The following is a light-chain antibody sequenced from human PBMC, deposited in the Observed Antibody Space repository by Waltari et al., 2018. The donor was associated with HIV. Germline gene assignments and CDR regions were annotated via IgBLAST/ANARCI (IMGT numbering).Light chain of an antibody. CDR3: QQYDSFPWT. J-gene: IGKJ1*01. Sequence: DIQMTQSPSTLSASIGDRVTITCRASQSISVWLAWYHQKPGKAPKLLIYEASNLKSGVPSRFSGTGSGTEFTLTISSLQPDDSATFYCQQYDSFPWTFGQGTKVGIK. CDR2: EAS. V-gene: IGKV1-5*03. CDR1: QSISVW.